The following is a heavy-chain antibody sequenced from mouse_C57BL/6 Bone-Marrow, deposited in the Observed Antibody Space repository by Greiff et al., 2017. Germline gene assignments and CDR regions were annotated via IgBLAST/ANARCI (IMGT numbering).Heavy chain of an antibody. D-gene: IGHD1-1*01. Sequence: QVQLQQSGPELVKPGASVKLSCKASGYTFTSYDINWVKQRPGQGLEWIGWIYPRDGSTKYNEKFKGKATLTVDTSSSTAYMELHSLTSEDSAVYFCARRGDYYGSSYAMDYWGQGTSVTVSS. J-gene: IGHJ4*01. CDR1: GYTFTSYD. CDR2: IYPRDGST. V-gene: IGHV1-85*01. CDR3: ARRGDYYGSSYAMDY.